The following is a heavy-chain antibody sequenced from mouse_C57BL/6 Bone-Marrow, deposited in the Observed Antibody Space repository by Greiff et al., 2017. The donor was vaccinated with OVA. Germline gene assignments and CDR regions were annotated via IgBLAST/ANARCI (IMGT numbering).Heavy chain of an antibody. D-gene: IGHD2-2*01. CDR2: IDPSDSYT. J-gene: IGHJ2*01. V-gene: IGHV1-69*01. CDR3: AIIWLRNY. Sequence: QVQLQQPGAELVMPGASVKLSCKASGYTFTSYWMHWVQQRPGQGLEWIGEIDPSDSYTNYHQKFKGKFTLTVDKSSSTADMQLSSLTSEDSAVYYYAIIWLRNYWGQGTTLTVSS. CDR1: GYTFTSYW.